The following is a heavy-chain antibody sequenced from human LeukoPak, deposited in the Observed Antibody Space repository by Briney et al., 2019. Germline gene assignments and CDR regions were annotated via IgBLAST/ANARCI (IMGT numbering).Heavy chain of an antibody. J-gene: IGHJ4*02. CDR1: GFTFSSYS. D-gene: IGHD6-19*01. Sequence: GGSLRLSCAASGFTFSSYSMNWVRQAPGKGLEWVSSISSSSSYIYYADSVKGRFTISRDNSKNTLYLQMNSLRAEDTAVYYCARSIAVAGTQDFDYWGQGTLVTVSS. CDR3: ARSIAVAGTQDFDY. CDR2: ISSSSSYI. V-gene: IGHV3-21*01.